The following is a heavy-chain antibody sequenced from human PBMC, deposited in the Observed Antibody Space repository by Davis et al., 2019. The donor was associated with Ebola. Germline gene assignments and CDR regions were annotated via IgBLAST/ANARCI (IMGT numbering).Heavy chain of an antibody. CDR1: GFTFSSYA. D-gene: IGHD6-19*01. CDR2: ISYDGSNK. J-gene: IGHJ4*02. Sequence: GGSLRLSCAASGFTFSSYAMHWVRQAPGKGLEWVAVISYDGSNKYYADSVKGRFTISRDNSKNTLYLQMNSLRAEDTAVYYCARDLEQWLVGGPGDYWGQGTLVTVSS. V-gene: IGHV3-30*04. CDR3: ARDLEQWLVGGPGDY.